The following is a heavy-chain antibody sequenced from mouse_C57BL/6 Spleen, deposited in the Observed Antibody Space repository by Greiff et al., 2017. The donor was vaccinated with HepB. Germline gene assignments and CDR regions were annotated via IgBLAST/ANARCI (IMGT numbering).Heavy chain of an antibody. D-gene: IGHD2-2*01. CDR2: IYPGDGDT. J-gene: IGHJ2*01. Sequence: VQLQQSGPELVKPGASVKISCKASGYAFSSSWMNWVKQRPGKGLEWIGRIYPGDGDTNYNGKFKGKATLTADKSSSTAYMQLSSLTSEDSAVYGGARVSGYDAVDYWGKGNTLT. CDR3: ARVSGYDAVDY. V-gene: IGHV1-82*01. CDR1: GYAFSSSW.